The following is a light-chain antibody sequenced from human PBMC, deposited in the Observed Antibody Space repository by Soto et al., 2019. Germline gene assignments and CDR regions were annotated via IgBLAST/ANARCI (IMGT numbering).Light chain of an antibody. CDR1: QSISIY. CDR2: KAS. J-gene: IGKJ2*01. Sequence: DIQMTQSPSTLSASVGDRVTITCRASQSISIYLAWYQQKPGKAPKLLIYKASSLESGVPSRFSGSGSGTEFTLTISSRQPDDFATYYCQQYNSYSYTFGQGTKLEIK. V-gene: IGKV1-5*03. CDR3: QQYNSYSYT.